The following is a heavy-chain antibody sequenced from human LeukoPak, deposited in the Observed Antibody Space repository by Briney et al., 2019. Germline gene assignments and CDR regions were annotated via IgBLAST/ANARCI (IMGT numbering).Heavy chain of an antibody. CDR2: IKSKTDGGTT. CDR1: GFTFSNAW. Sequence: GGSLRLSCAASGFTFSNAWMSWVRQAPGKGLEWVGRIKSKTDGGTTDYAAPVKGRFTISRDDSKNTLYLQMNSLKTEDTAVYYCTRDRFYVWFDPWGQGTLVTVSS. D-gene: IGHD3-16*01. J-gene: IGHJ5*02. CDR3: TRDRFYVWFDP. V-gene: IGHV3-15*01.